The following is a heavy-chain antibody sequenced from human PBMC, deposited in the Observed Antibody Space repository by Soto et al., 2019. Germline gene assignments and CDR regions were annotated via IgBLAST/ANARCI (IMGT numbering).Heavy chain of an antibody. D-gene: IGHD3-22*01. CDR1: GYTLTSYY. V-gene: IGHV1-46*03. Sequence: QVKLMQSGAEVKQPGASVKVSCKASGYTLTSYYMHWVRQAPGQGLEWMGIINPSGGSTSYTQRFQGRVTMTRDTSTSTVYMELSSLRSEDTAVYYCASRLYSSGYYGFLDHWGQGTLVTVSS. CDR3: ASRLYSSGYYGFLDH. CDR2: INPSGGST. J-gene: IGHJ4*02.